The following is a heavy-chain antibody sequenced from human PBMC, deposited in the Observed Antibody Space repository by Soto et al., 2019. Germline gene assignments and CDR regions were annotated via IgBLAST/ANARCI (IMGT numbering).Heavy chain of an antibody. CDR3: AREGLRPDAFDI. V-gene: IGHV3-21*01. CDR1: GFTFSSYS. J-gene: IGHJ3*02. Sequence: GGSLRLSCAASGFTFSSYSMNWVRQAPGKGLEWVSSISSSSSYIYYADSVKGRFTISRDNAKNSLYLQMNSLRAEDTAVYYCAREGLRPDAFDIWGQGTMVTVSS. CDR2: ISSSSSYI.